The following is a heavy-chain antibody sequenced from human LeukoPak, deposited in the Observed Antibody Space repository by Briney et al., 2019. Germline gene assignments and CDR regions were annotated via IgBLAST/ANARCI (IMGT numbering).Heavy chain of an antibody. D-gene: IGHD6-13*01. J-gene: IGHJ4*02. Sequence: PSETLSLTCTVSGGSISSYYWSWIRQPPGKGLEWIGYIYYSGSTNYNPSLKGRVTISVDTSKNQFSLQLNSVTPEDTAVYYCARVLDPPIAAPGALTFDYWGQGTLVTVSS. CDR1: GGSISSYY. CDR2: IYYSGST. CDR3: ARVLDPPIAAPGALTFDY. V-gene: IGHV4-59*12.